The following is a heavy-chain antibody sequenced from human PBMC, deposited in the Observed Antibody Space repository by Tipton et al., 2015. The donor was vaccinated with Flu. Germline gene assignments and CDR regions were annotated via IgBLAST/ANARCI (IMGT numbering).Heavy chain of an antibody. Sequence: QLVQSGGGLVHPGGSLRLSCAASGFTFSTYWMSWVRQAPGKGLEWVANIRGDGNEKHYVDSVKGRFTISRDNAQRSLYLQMNGLRAEDTAVYYCATDVDYGVFDYWGQGAVVTVSS. CDR2: IRGDGNEK. V-gene: IGHV3-7*01. CDR1: GFTFSTYW. CDR3: ATDVDYGVFDY. D-gene: IGHD4-17*01. J-gene: IGHJ4*02.